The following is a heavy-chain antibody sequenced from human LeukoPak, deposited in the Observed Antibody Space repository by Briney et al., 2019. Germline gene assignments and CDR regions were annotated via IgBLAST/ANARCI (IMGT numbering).Heavy chain of an antibody. V-gene: IGHV1-18*01. Sequence: ASGKVSCKASPDTFTRYGITWVRQAPGQGLEWMGWIRAYNGDTNYAQKFQGRVTMTAERSTNTAYMELRGLTFDDTAVFYCATTTATSGSSLYWGQGTLVNVAS. D-gene: IGHD6-19*01. CDR1: PDTFTRYG. CDR3: ATTTATSGSSLY. CDR2: IRAYNGDT. J-gene: IGHJ4*02.